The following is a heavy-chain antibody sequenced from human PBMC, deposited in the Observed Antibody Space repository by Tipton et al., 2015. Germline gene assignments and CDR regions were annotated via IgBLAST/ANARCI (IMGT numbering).Heavy chain of an antibody. V-gene: IGHV3-33*01. CDR2: ILYDGVNK. J-gene: IGHJ3*02. Sequence: SLRLSCAASGFTFSNYGMDWVRQAPGKGLEWVAVILYDGVNKYYADSLKGRFTISRDNSTNTVYLQMNSLRADDTGVYYCAREVWAFDIWGQGTMVTVSS. D-gene: IGHD2-21*01. CDR1: GFTFSNYG. CDR3: AREVWAFDI.